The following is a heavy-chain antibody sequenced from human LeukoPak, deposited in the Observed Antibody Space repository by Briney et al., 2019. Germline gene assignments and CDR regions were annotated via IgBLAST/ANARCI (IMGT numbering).Heavy chain of an antibody. D-gene: IGHD5-24*01. CDR2: IYYSGST. V-gene: IGHV4-59*01. Sequence: KPSETLSLTCTASGGSISSYYWSWIRQPPGKGLEWIGYIYYSGSTNYNPSLKSRVTISVDTSKNQFSLKLSSVTAADTAVYYCARDLGRDGYNPDAFDIWGQGTMVTVSS. CDR1: GGSISSYY. J-gene: IGHJ3*02. CDR3: ARDLGRDGYNPDAFDI.